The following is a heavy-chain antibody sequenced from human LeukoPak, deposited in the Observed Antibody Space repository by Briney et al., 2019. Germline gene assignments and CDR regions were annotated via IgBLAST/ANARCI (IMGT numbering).Heavy chain of an antibody. Sequence: SETLSLTCTDSGGSISSYYWSWIRQPPGEGLEWIGYIYYSGSTNYNPSLKSRVTISVDTSKNQFSLKLSSVTAADTAVYYCARTIAAAGTDFDYWGQGTLVTVSS. J-gene: IGHJ4*02. CDR2: IYYSGST. V-gene: IGHV4-59*01. D-gene: IGHD6-13*01. CDR1: GGSISSYY. CDR3: ARTIAAAGTDFDY.